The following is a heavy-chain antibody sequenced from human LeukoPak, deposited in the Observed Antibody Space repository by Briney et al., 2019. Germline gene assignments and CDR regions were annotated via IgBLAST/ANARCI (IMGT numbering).Heavy chain of an antibody. CDR2: MNPNSGNT. D-gene: IGHD2-15*01. V-gene: IGHV1-8*02. Sequence: GASVKVSCKASGYTFTSHAKNWVRQAPGPGLEWMGWMNPNSGNTGYAQKFQGRVTMTSNTSISTAYMELSSLRSEDTAVYYCAGDNGGTARAYYYYYYMDVWGKGTTVTISS. J-gene: IGHJ6*03. CDR3: AGDNGGTARAYYYYYYMDV. CDR1: GYTFTSHA.